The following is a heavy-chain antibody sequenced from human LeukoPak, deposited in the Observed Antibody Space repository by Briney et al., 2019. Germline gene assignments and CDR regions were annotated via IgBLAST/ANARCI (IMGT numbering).Heavy chain of an antibody. V-gene: IGHV1-69*13. D-gene: IGHD5-24*01. Sequence: SVNVSCKASGGTFSSYAISWVRQAPGQGLEWMGGIIPIFGTANYAQKFQGRVTITADESTSTAYMELSSLRSEDTAVYYCARARDGYNFHYYYYGMDVWGQGTTVTVSS. J-gene: IGHJ6*02. CDR1: GGTFSSYA. CDR3: ARARDGYNFHYYYYGMDV. CDR2: IIPIFGTA.